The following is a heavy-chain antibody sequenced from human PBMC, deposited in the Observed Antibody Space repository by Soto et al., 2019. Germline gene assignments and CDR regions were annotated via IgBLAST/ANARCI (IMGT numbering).Heavy chain of an antibody. D-gene: IGHD2-15*01. CDR2: IIPIFSTP. Sequence: QVQLVQSGAEVKKPGSSVTVSCKASGGTFGNSAISWVRQAPGQGLEWMGGIIPIFSTPDYAQKFQGRVTITADESTTTAYMELTSLKSEATAVYYCARDKDRQQLGGNYYYGIDVWGQGTTVTVSS. J-gene: IGHJ6*02. V-gene: IGHV1-69*12. CDR3: ARDKDRQQLGGNYYYGIDV. CDR1: GGTFGNSA.